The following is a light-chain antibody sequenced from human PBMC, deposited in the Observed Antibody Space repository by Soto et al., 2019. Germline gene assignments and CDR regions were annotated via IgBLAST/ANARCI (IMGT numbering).Light chain of an antibody. J-gene: IGKJ3*01. CDR1: QSVPSTY. V-gene: IGKV3-20*01. CDR2: GAS. CDR3: QQYGDTPPFT. Sequence: EIVLTQSPGTLSLSPGERATLSCRASQSVPSTYLAWYQQKPGQAPRLLIYGASTRAPGIPDRFSGSGSGTDFFLLIISLEPQDYAVFYCQQYGDTPPFTFGPGTKVDIK.